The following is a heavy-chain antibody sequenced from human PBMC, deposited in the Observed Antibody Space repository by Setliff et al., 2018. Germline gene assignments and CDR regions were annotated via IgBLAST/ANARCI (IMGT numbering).Heavy chain of an antibody. V-gene: IGHV4-38-2*01. D-gene: IGHD3-22*01. Sequence: SETLSLTCAVSGYSISSGYYWGWVRQPPGKGLEWIGSIYQSGSTYYSPSLKSRVTISVDTSKNQFSLKLSSVTAADTAVYYCARQPEGGYYDSSGYYGMAPYYFDYWGQGTLVTVSS. CDR2: IYQSGST. CDR1: GYSISSGYY. J-gene: IGHJ4*02. CDR3: ARQPEGGYYDSSGYYGMAPYYFDY.